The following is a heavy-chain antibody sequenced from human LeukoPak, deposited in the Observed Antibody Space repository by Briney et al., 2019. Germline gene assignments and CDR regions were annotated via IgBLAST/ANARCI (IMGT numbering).Heavy chain of an antibody. CDR2: ISSSTTYI. CDR3: ARDYGSGIDC. J-gene: IGHJ4*02. V-gene: IGHV3-21*01. Sequence: GGSLRLSCAASGFTFSSYILNWVRQAPGKGLEWVSSISSSTTYIYYADSVKGRFTISRDNSRNTLYLQMNSLRAEDTALYYCARDYGSGIDCWGQGTLVTVSS. D-gene: IGHD3-10*01. CDR1: GFTFSSYI.